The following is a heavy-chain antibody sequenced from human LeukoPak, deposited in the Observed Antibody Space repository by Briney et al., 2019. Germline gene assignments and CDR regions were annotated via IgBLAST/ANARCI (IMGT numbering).Heavy chain of an antibody. CDR2: IKEDGSKK. V-gene: IGHV3-7*03. CDR1: GFTFSGHW. CDR3: ATPLDYRDSSGFHQGGG. J-gene: IGHJ4*02. Sequence: GGSLRLSCAASGFTFSGHWMTWVRQAPGKGLEWVANIKEDGSKKNYVDSVKGRFTISRDNAKNSLYLQMTSLRAEDTAMYYCATPLDYRDSSGFHQGGGWGQGTLVTVSS. D-gene: IGHD3-22*01.